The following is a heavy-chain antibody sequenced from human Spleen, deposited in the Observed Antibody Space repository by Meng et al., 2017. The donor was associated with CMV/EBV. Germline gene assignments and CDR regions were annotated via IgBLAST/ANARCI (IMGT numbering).Heavy chain of an antibody. J-gene: IGHJ4*02. CDR1: GFTFSSHW. CDR3: ARLSWIQAFDY. V-gene: IGHV3-7*01. CDR2: IKQHGSEK. D-gene: IGHD5-18*01. Sequence: GESLKISCAASGFTFSSHWMSWVRQDPGKGLEWVANIKQHGSEKYYVDSVKGRFTISRDNAKNTLYLQMNSLRAEDTAVYYCARLSWIQAFDYWGQGTLVTVSS.